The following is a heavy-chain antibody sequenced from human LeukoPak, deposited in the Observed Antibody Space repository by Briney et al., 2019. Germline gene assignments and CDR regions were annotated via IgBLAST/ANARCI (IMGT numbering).Heavy chain of an antibody. CDR2: TYYRSTWYN. V-gene: IGHV6-1*01. J-gene: IGHJ5*02. D-gene: IGHD2-2*01. CDR1: GDSVSSNSAA. Sequence: SQTLSLTCAISGDSVSSNSAAWNWIRQSPSRGLEWQGRTYYRSTWYNDYAVSVRGRITVNPDTSKNQFSLHLNSVTPEDTAVYYCARRLTQYDCFDPWGQGILVTVSS. CDR3: ARRLTQYDCFDP.